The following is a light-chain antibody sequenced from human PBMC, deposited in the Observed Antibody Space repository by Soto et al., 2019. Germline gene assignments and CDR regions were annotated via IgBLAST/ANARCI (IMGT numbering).Light chain of an antibody. J-gene: IGKJ5*01. CDR1: QSIASY. CDR2: GAV. V-gene: IGKV1-39*01. Sequence: DIQMTQSPSSLSASVGDSVTISCRASQSIASYVNWYQQKPGKAPKLLILGAVILQSGVPSRFSGSGSGTEFTLTISSLQPDDFATYYCQQYNSYPLTFGGGTRLEI. CDR3: QQYNSYPLT.